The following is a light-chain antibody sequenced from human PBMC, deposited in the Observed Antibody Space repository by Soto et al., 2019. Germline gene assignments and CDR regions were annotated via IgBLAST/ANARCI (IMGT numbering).Light chain of an antibody. CDR2: DAS. CDR3: QQRST. CDR1: QSVRSN. J-gene: IGKJ3*01. Sequence: ELAMTQSPATMSVSPVGRVNLSCWASQSVRSNLAWYQQKPGKAPRLLIYDASNRDTGIPARFSGSGSGTEFPLTISSLEPEDVAVYYCQQRSTCGPGTKVEIK. V-gene: IGKV3-11*01.